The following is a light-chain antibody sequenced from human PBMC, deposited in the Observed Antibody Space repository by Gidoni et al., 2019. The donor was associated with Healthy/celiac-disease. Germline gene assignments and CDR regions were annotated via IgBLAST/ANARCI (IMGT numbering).Light chain of an antibody. CDR2: DDS. CDR3: QVWDSSSDRLV. CDR1: NIGSKS. J-gene: IGLJ2*01. V-gene: IGLV3-21*03. Sequence: SYVLTQPPSVSVAPGKTARITCGGNNIGSKSVHWDQQKPGQAPVLVVYDDSDRPSGIPERFSGSNSGNTATLTISRVEAGDEADYYCQVWDSSSDRLVFGGGTKLTVL.